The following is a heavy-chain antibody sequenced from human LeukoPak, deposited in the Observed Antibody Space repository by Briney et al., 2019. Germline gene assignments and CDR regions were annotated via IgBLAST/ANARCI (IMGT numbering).Heavy chain of an antibody. CDR2: VYTSGNT. J-gene: IGHJ3*02. CDR1: GGSIRSHY. Sequence: SETLSLTCTVSGGSIRSHYWSWIRQAPGKGLECIGYVYTSGNTYYNPSLKSRVTISVDTSKNQFSLNLSSVTAADTAVYFCAGHTSSWPVYAFDIWGQGTKVTVSS. V-gene: IGHV4-4*09. CDR3: AGHTSSWPVYAFDI. D-gene: IGHD6-13*01.